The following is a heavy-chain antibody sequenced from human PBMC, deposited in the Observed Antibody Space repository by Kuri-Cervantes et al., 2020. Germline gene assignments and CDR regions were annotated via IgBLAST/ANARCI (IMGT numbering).Heavy chain of an antibody. CDR3: ARSDPLGAAGR. V-gene: IGHV4-34*01. CDR2: IYHSGST. J-gene: IGHJ4*02. Sequence: SETLSLTCAVYGGSFSGSYWSWIRQPPGKGLEWIGEIYHSGSTNYNPSLKSRVTISVDTSKNQFSLKLSSVTAADTAVYYCARSDPLGAAGRWGQGTLVTVSS. CDR1: GGSFSGSY. D-gene: IGHD1-26*01.